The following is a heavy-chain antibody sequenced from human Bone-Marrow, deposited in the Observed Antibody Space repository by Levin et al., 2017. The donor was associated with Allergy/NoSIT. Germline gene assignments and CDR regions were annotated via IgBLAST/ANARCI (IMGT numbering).Heavy chain of an antibody. Sequence: TGGSLRLSCEASGFTFSSFWMTWVRQAPGKGLEWVAHIKPDGREDYYVDSVKGRFTISRDNAKTSLYLQMNGLRAGDTGVYYCARTSGWYCQDYWGQGTLVTVSS. CDR2: IKPDGRED. CDR1: GFTFSSFW. CDR3: ARTSGWYCQDY. V-gene: IGHV3-7*04. D-gene: IGHD6-19*01. J-gene: IGHJ4*02.